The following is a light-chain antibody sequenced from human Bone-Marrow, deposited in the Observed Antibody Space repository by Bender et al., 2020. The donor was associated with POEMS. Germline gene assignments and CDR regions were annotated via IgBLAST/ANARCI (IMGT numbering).Light chain of an antibody. CDR3: QSADSSGPYARDVV. Sequence: YELTQSPSVSVSPGQTARITCSADVLPKQYAYWYRQKPGQAPVLLIFKDRERPSGIPERFSGSSSGTTATLTITGVQAEDEADYFCQSADSSGPYARDVVFGGGTKLTVL. CDR1: VLPKQY. J-gene: IGLJ2*01. V-gene: IGLV3-25*03. CDR2: KDR.